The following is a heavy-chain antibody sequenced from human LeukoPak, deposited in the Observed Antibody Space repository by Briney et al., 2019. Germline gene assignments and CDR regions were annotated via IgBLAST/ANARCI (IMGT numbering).Heavy chain of an antibody. V-gene: IGHV3-7*01. CDR1: GFIFSQYS. D-gene: IGHD1-26*01. J-gene: IGHJ4*02. Sequence: GGSLRLSCAASGFIFSQYSMNWVRQAPGKRLEWVANMNIDGSEKYYADSVKGRFTISRDNARNSVYLQMNSLRVEDTAVYYCARDPVEWELLLDYWGQGTLVTVSS. CDR3: ARDPVEWELLLDY. CDR2: MNIDGSEK.